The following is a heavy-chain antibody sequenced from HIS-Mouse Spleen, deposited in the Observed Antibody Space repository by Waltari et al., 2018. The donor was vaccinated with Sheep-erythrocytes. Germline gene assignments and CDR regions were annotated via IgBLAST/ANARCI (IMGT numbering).Heavy chain of an antibody. J-gene: IGHJ4*02. V-gene: IGHV4-59*08. CDR3: ARLELGQFDY. CDR1: GGSISRYY. D-gene: IGHD1-26*01. Sequence: QVQLQESGPGLVTPSETLSLTCTVPGGSISRYYWSWIRQPPGKGLEWIGYIYYSGSTNYNPSLKCRVTISVDTSKNQFSLKLSSVTAADTAVYYCARLELGQFDYWGQGTLVTVSS. CDR2: IYYSGST.